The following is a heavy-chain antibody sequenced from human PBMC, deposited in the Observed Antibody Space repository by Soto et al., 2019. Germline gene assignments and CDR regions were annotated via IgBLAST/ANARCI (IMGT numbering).Heavy chain of an antibody. CDR2: IFDSGNT. D-gene: IGHD3-3*01. CDR1: GDSISPYY. CDR3: ARSITEWSHFDS. J-gene: IGHJ4*02. Sequence: SETLSLTCSVSGDSISPYYWSWIRQPPGKAPDWIGYIFDSGNTKYNPSLRSRVTMSVDTSKKQFSLRLTSATAADTAIYYCARSITEWSHFDSWGQGILVTVSS. V-gene: IGHV4-59*01.